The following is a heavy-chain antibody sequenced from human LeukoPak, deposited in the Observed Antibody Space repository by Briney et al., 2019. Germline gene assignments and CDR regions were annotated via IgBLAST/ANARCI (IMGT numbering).Heavy chain of an antibody. CDR1: GGSISSGSYY. CDR2: IYTSGST. V-gene: IGHV4-61*02. D-gene: IGHD6-13*01. Sequence: KPSETLSLTCTVSGGSISSGSYYWSWIRQPAGKGLEWIGRIYTSGSTNYNPSLKSRFTISVDTSKNQFSLKLSSVTAADTAVYYCARAAYSHDAFDIWGQGTMVTVSS. J-gene: IGHJ3*02. CDR3: ARAAYSHDAFDI.